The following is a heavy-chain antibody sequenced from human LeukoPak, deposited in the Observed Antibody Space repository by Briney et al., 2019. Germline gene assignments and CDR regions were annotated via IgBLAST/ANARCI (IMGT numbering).Heavy chain of an antibody. Sequence: PSETLSLTCAVYGGSFSGYYWSWIRQPPGKGLEWIGEINHSGSTNYNPSLKSRVTVSVDTSKNQSSLKLSSVTAADTAVYYCARRIQLWLTGVNYFDYWGQGTLVTVSS. CDR3: ARRIQLWLTGVNYFDY. D-gene: IGHD5-18*01. J-gene: IGHJ4*02. CDR2: INHSGST. V-gene: IGHV4-34*01. CDR1: GGSFSGYY.